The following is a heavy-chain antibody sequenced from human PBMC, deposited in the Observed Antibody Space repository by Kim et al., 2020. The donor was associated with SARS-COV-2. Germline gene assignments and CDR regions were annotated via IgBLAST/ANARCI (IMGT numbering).Heavy chain of an antibody. D-gene: IGHD4-17*01. J-gene: IGHJ3*02. Sequence: ISDQEFKGRVNMTQETSTDTAYMEMSSMRSEDTAVYYCATEILTVGAFDIWGQGTMVTVSS. CDR3: ATEILTVGAFDI. V-gene: IGHV1-24*01.